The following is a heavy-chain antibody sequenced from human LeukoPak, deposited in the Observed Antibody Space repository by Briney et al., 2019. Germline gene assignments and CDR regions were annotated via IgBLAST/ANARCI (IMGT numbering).Heavy chain of an antibody. CDR3: ARATGVVYYYYMDV. V-gene: IGHV4-39*07. CDR2: IYYSGST. D-gene: IGHD3-3*01. CDR1: GGSISSSSYY. J-gene: IGHJ6*03. Sequence: PSETLSLTCTVSGGSISSSSYYWGWIRQPPGKGLEWIGSIYYSGSTYYNPSLKSRVTMSVDTSKNQFSLKLSSVTAAGTAVYYCARATGVVYYYYMDVWGKGTTVTVSS.